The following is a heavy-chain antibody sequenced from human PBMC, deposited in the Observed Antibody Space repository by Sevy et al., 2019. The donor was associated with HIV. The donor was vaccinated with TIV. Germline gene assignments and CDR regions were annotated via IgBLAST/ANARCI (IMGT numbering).Heavy chain of an antibody. CDR2: ISSDGDNT. V-gene: IGHV3-30-3*01. D-gene: IGHD2-15*01. J-gene: IGHJ5*02. CDR3: VREGAPYRNIRYCSGNNCFYNWFDP. Sequence: GGSLRLSCAASGFTFNDYALHWVRQAPGKGLEGGAIISSDGDNTYYVETVKGRFTISRDNSKNTVYLQMNRLRAEDAAFYYCVREGAPYRNIRYCSGNNCFYNWFDPWGQGTLVTVSS. CDR1: GFTFNDYA.